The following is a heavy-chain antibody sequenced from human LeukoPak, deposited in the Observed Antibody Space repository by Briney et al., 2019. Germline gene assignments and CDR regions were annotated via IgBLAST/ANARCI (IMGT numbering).Heavy chain of an antibody. V-gene: IGHV3-30*18. Sequence: GGSLRLSCAASGFTFSSYGMHWVRQAPGKGLEWVAVISYDGSNKYYADSVKGRFTISRDNSKNTLDLQMNSLRAEDTAVYYCAKGEYCSSTSCYEIYYYGMDVWGQGTTVTVSS. D-gene: IGHD2-2*01. CDR2: ISYDGSNK. CDR1: GFTFSSYG. CDR3: AKGEYCSSTSCYEIYYYGMDV. J-gene: IGHJ6*02.